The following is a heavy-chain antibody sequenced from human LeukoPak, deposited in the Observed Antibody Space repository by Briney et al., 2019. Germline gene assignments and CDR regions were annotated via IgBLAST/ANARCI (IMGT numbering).Heavy chain of an antibody. CDR1: GVTFSSYA. CDR3: ARGPAYWAVAGINDAFDI. D-gene: IGHD6-19*01. V-gene: IGHV3-30*16. J-gene: IGHJ3*02. Sequence: GRSLSLSCAASGVTFSSYAMHWVRQAPGKGLEWVAVISYDGSTKYYADSVNGRFTFSRDNSKNSLYLQMNSLRAEETAVYYCARGPAYWAVAGINDAFDIWVQGTMVTDSS. CDR2: ISYDGSTK.